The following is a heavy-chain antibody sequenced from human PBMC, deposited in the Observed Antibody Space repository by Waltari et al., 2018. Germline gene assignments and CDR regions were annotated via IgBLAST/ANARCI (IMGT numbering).Heavy chain of an antibody. D-gene: IGHD5-12*01. CDR3: ATYIGASVGTASFDV. CDR1: GGSLTMARPY. V-gene: IGHV4-39*01. J-gene: IGHJ3*01. CDR2: ISYSGTT. Sequence: QLQLQESGPGLVKPSATVSLTCSVSGGSLTMARPYWGWIRQPPGQGLEWIGTISYSGTTYNSPSLQSRVTISRDTSKNQLSLKLDSVTASDTAVYYCATYIGASVGTASFDVWGQGTMVTVSS.